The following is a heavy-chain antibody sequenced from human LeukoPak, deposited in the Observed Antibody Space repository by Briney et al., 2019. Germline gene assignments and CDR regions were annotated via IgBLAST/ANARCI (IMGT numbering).Heavy chain of an antibody. J-gene: IGHJ4*02. CDR2: IWYDGSNK. Sequence: GGSLRLSCAASGFTFSSYGMHWVRQAPGKGLEWVAVIWYDGSNKYYADSVKGRFTISRDNSKNTLYLQMNSLRAEDTAVYYCARDSADSSFDFDYWGQGTLVTVSS. V-gene: IGHV3-33*01. CDR3: ARDSADSSFDFDY. CDR1: GFTFSSYG. D-gene: IGHD3-22*01.